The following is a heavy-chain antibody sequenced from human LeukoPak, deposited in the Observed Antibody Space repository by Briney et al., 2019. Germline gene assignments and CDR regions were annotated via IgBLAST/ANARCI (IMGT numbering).Heavy chain of an antibody. Sequence: ASVKVSCKASGYTFTGYYMHWVRQAPGQGLEWMGRVNPNSGGTNYAQKFQGRVTMTRDTSISTAYMELSRLRSDDTAVYYCARDFGEWFGEHTTKNDCWGQGTLVTVSS. V-gene: IGHV1-2*06. J-gene: IGHJ4*02. CDR1: GYTFTGYY. CDR2: VNPNSGGT. D-gene: IGHD3-10*01. CDR3: ARDFGEWFGEHTTKNDC.